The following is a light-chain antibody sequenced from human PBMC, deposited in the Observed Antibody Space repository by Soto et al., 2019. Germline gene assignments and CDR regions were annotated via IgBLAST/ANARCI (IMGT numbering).Light chain of an antibody. CDR1: QSLLHSNGYNY. CDR3: TNPLQSWP. V-gene: IGKV2-28*01. Sequence: EIVMTQSPLSLPVTPGEPASISCRSSQSLLHSNGYNYLDWYLQKPGQSPQLLIYLGSNRASGVPDRFSGSGSGTAFTLKISRVEAEDVGVYYSTNPLQSWPFGQGTKVDI. J-gene: IGKJ1*01. CDR2: LGS.